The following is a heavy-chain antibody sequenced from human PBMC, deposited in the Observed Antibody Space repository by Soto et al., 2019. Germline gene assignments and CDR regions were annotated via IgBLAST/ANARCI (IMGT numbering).Heavy chain of an antibody. CDR3: AREGLIWFGDLIRNYYNYALDV. Sequence: GGPLRLSCEASGFTFSNYNMNWVRPAPGKGLEWISYISSTTGTIYYADSAKGRFTISRDNAKNSLYLQMSRLRDEDTAVYYCAREGLIWFGDLIRNYYNYALDVWGQGATVTVSS. J-gene: IGHJ6*02. CDR1: GFTFSNYN. V-gene: IGHV3-48*02. CDR2: ISSTTGTI. D-gene: IGHD3-10*01.